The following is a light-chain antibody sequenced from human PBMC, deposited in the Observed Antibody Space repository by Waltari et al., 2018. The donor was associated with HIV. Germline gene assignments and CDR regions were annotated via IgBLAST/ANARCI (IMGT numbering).Light chain of an antibody. CDR2: YDS. CDR1: NIGSKS. V-gene: IGLV3-21*04. Sequence: SYVLAQPPSVSVAPGKMARITCGGNNIGSKSVHWYQQKPGPAPVVVIYYDSDRPSGIPERFSGSNSGNTATLTISRVEAGDEADYYCQVWDSSSDAYVFGTGTKVTVL. CDR3: QVWDSSSDAYV. J-gene: IGLJ1*01.